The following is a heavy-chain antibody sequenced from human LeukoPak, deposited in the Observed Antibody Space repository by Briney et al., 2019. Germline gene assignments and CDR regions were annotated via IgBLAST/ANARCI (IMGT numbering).Heavy chain of an antibody. D-gene: IGHD3-22*01. CDR1: GFTFSSYA. Sequence: GGSLRLSCAASGFTFSSYAMSWVRQAPGKGLEWVSAISGSGGSTYYADSVKGRFAISRDNSKNTLYLQMNSLRAEDTAVYYCAKEPYDSSGYYLDYWGQGTLVTVSS. V-gene: IGHV3-23*01. CDR3: AKEPYDSSGYYLDY. CDR2: ISGSGGST. J-gene: IGHJ4*02.